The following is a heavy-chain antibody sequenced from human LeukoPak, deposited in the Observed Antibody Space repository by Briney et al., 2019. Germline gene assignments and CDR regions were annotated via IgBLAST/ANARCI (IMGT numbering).Heavy chain of an antibody. V-gene: IGHV3-23*01. CDR3: AKGLRTGVGPYMGYHYYMDV. J-gene: IGHJ6*03. CDR2: INDNGAGT. Sequence: GGSLRLSCATSGFTFSSYAMSWVRQAPGKGLKWVSTINDNGAGTYYADSVKGRFTISRDNSYNTVSLQMNSLRDEDTGVYYCAKGLRTGVGPYMGYHYYMDVWGKGATVTVSS. D-gene: IGHD3-16*01. CDR1: GFTFSSYA.